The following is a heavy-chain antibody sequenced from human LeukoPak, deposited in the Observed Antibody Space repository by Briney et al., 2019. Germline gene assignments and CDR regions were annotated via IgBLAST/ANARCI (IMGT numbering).Heavy chain of an antibody. V-gene: IGHV4-38-2*01. CDR2: IYHSGST. Sequence: PSETLSLTCAVSGYSISSGYYWGRIRQPPGKGLEWIANIYHSGSTYYNPSLKSRITISVDTSKNQFSLKLSSVTAADTAVYYCARPLSYGSWFDPWGQGTLVTVSS. D-gene: IGHD4-17*01. CDR1: GYSISSGYY. J-gene: IGHJ5*02. CDR3: ARPLSYGSWFDP.